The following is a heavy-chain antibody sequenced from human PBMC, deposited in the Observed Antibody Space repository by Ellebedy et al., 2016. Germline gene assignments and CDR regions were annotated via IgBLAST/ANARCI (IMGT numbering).Heavy chain of an antibody. CDR1: GFTFSSYA. Sequence: GESLKISCAASGFTFSSYAMHWVRQAPGKGLEWVAIISSDGSSEYYADSVKGRFTISRDNSKNTVDLQMNGLRPEDTAVFYCVKGWAATGLWYFEYWGQGALVTVSS. D-gene: IGHD6-13*01. V-gene: IGHV3-30*03. CDR2: ISSDGSSE. J-gene: IGHJ4*02. CDR3: VKGWAATGLWYFEY.